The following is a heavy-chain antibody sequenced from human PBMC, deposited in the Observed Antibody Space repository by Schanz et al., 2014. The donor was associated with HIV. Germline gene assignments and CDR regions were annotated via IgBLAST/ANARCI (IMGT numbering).Heavy chain of an antibody. Sequence: QVQLVQSGAEVKKPGSSVKVFCKTFGGAFRIYAMSWVRQAPGQGLEWMGGIVPIFGTTNYAQRFQGRVSITADESTSTAYMELSGLRSQDTAVYYCARGYCGADCSHFYYYGTDIWGQGTTVTVSS. J-gene: IGHJ6*02. D-gene: IGHD2-21*02. CDR1: GGAFRIYA. CDR3: ARGYCGADCSHFYYYGTDI. V-gene: IGHV1-69*01. CDR2: IVPIFGTT.